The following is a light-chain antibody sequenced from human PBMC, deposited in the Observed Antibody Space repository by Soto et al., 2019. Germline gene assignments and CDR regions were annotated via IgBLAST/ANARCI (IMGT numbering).Light chain of an antibody. CDR1: QSVSSSY. CDR3: QQYGSSGT. CDR2: GAS. Sequence: EIVLTQSPGTLSLSPGERATLSCRASQSVSSSYLAWYQQTPGQAPRLLIYGASNRATGIPDRFSGSGPGTDFTLTISRLEPEDFAVYYCQQYGSSGTFGQGTKVDI. V-gene: IGKV3-20*01. J-gene: IGKJ1*01.